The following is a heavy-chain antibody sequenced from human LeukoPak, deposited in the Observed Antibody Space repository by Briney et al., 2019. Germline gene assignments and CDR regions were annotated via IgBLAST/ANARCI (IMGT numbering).Heavy chain of an antibody. Sequence: GGSLRLSCAASGFTFSNTWMSWVRQATGQGLEWMGWMNPNSGNTGYAQKFQGRVTITRNTSISTAYMELSSLRSEDTAVYYCARADLDYWGQGTLVTVSS. V-gene: IGHV1-8*01. CDR1: GFTFSNTW. J-gene: IGHJ4*02. CDR3: ARADLDY. CDR2: MNPNSGNT.